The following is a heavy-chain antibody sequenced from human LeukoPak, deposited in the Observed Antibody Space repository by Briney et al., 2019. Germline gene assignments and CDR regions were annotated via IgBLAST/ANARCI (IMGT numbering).Heavy chain of an antibody. J-gene: IGHJ5*02. CDR2: IHYTGST. V-gene: IGHV4-59*01. Sequence: SETLSLTCTVSGGSISSYYCSWVRQSPAKGLECIGYIHYTGSTNYNPSLKSRVTISVETSKNQFSLKLKSVTAADTAVYYCARGGYYGSGNDFRFDPWGQGTLVTVSS. CDR3: ARGGYYGSGNDFRFDP. CDR1: GGSISSYY. D-gene: IGHD3-10*01.